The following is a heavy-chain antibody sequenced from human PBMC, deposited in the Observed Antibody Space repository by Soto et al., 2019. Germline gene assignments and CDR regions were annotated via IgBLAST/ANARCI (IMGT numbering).Heavy chain of an antibody. CDR1: GYTFTSYD. CDR3: GRGKLGIYGSGRITMVRGVPYYFDY. J-gene: IGHJ4*02. D-gene: IGHD3-10*01. Sequence: GASVKVSCKASGYTFTSYDINWVRQATGQGLEWMGWMNPNSGNTGYAQKFQGRVTMTRNTSISTAYMELSSLRSEDTAVYYCGRGKLGIYGSGRITMVRGVPYYFDYWGQGTLVTVSS. V-gene: IGHV1-8*01. CDR2: MNPNSGNT.